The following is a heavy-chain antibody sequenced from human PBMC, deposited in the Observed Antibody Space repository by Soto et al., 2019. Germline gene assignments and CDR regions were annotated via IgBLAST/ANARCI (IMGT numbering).Heavy chain of an antibody. V-gene: IGHV4-59*01. D-gene: IGHD5-18*01. CDR1: GGSISSYY. CDR3: ARDRDTDMMNYGMDV. J-gene: IGHJ6*02. CDR2: IYYSGST. Sequence: PSETLSLTCTVSGGSISSYYWSWIRQPPGKGLEWIGYIYYSGSTNYNPSLKSRVTISVDTSKNQFSLKLSSVTAADTAVYYCARDRDTDMMNYGMDVCGQGTTVTVSS.